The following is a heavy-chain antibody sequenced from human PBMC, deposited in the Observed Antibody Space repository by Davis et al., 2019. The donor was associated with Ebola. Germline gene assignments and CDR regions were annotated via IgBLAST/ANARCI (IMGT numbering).Heavy chain of an antibody. CDR1: GGTFSSYA. Sequence: SVKVSCKASGGTFSSYAISWVRQAPGQGLEWMGRIIPILGIANYAQKFQGRVTITADKSTSTAYMELSSLRSEDTAVYYCARDDCSGGSCYKGSRWFDPWGQGTLVTVSS. CDR3: ARDDCSGGSCYKGSRWFDP. CDR2: IIPILGIA. D-gene: IGHD2-15*01. V-gene: IGHV1-69*04. J-gene: IGHJ5*02.